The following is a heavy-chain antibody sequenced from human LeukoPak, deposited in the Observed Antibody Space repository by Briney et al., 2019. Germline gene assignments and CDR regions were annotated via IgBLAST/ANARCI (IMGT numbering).Heavy chain of an antibody. D-gene: IGHD2-15*01. CDR3: AKEGVVAARGAFDY. Sequence: GGSLRLSCAASGFTFSSYGMHWVRKAPGKGLEWVAVISYDGSNKYYADSVKGRFTISRDNSKNTLYLQMNSLRAEDTAVYYCAKEGVVAARGAFDYWGQGTLVTVSS. V-gene: IGHV3-30*18. CDR1: GFTFSSYG. CDR2: ISYDGSNK. J-gene: IGHJ4*02.